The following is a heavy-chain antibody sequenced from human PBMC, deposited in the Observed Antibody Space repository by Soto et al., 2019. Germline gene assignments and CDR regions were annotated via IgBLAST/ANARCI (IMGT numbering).Heavy chain of an antibody. Sequence: QMQLQESGPGLVKPSQTLSLTCTVSGRSIRSGGHYWTWIRQLPGQGLEWIGYIYYSGRTYYSPSLQSRLTISVDTSQNQFSLRLTSVTAADTAVYYCVVGLEDVVGGQLDYWGQGALVTVSS. J-gene: IGHJ4*02. D-gene: IGHD2-15*01. CDR1: GRSIRSGGHY. CDR2: IYYSGRT. V-gene: IGHV4-31*03. CDR3: VVGLEDVVGGQLDY.